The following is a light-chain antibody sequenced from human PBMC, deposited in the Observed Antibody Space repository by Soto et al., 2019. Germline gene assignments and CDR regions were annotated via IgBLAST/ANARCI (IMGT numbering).Light chain of an antibody. CDR1: QSIGSN. V-gene: IGKV3-15*01. CDR3: QQYKSWPPLLT. Sequence: EIVMTQSPATLSVSPGERATLSCRASQSIGSNLAWYQQKPGQAPRLLIYGASTRATGIPARFSGRGSGTQFTLTISSLQSEDFVVYYCQQYKSWPPLLTFGGGTKVEI. J-gene: IGKJ4*01. CDR2: GAS.